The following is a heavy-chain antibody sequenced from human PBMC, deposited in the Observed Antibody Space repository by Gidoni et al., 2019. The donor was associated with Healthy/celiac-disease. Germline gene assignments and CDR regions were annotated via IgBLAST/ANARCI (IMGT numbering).Heavy chain of an antibody. CDR3: AREAAAGFDY. J-gene: IGHJ4*02. D-gene: IGHD6-13*01. CDR2: IYTSGST. CDR1: GGSISSGSYY. V-gene: IGHV4-61*02. Sequence: QVQLQESGPGLVKPSQTLSLTCTVSGGSISSGSYYWSWIRQPAGKGLEWIGRIYTSGSTNYNPSLKSRVTISVDTSKNQFSLKLSSVTAADTAVYYCAREAAAGFDYWGQGTLVTVSS.